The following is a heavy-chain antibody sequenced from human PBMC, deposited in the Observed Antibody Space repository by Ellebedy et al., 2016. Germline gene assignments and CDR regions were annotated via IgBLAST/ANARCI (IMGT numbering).Heavy chain of an antibody. CDR2: ISWNSGSI. CDR3: AKAGSYSPYYYYYMDV. J-gene: IGHJ6*03. D-gene: IGHD1-26*01. V-gene: IGHV3-9*01. Sequence: SLKISCAASGFTFDDYAMHWVRQAPGKGLEWVSGISWNSGSIGYADSVKGRFTISRDNAKNSLYLQMNSLRAEDTALYYCAKAGSYSPYYYYYMDVWGKGTTVTVSS. CDR1: GFTFDDYA.